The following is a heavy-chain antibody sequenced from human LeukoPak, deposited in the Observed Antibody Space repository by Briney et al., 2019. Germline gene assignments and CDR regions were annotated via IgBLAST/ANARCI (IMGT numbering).Heavy chain of an antibody. D-gene: IGHD1-26*01. CDR3: XXXXXSGSLELPSY. CDR2: ISSSSSYI. J-gene: IGHJ4*02. CDR1: GFTFSSYS. Sequence: PGGSLRLSCAASGFTFSSYSMNWVRQAPGKGLEWVSSISSSSSYIYYADSVKGRFTISRDNAKNSLYLQMNSLRAEDTAVYYXXXXXXSGSLELPSYWGQGTQVTVSS. V-gene: IGHV3-21*01.